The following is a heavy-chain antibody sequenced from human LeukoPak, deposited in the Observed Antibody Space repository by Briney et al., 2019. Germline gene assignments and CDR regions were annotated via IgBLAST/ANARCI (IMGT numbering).Heavy chain of an antibody. D-gene: IGHD2-2*01. CDR1: GGSFSGYY. Sequence: SETLSLTCAVYGGSFSGYYWSWIRKPPGKGLEWIGEINHSGSTNYNPSLKSRVTISVDTSKNQFSLKLSSVTAADTAVYYCARNRRYCSSTSCDGTMDYWGQGTLVTVSS. J-gene: IGHJ4*02. V-gene: IGHV4-34*01. CDR2: INHSGST. CDR3: ARNRRYCSSTSCDGTMDY.